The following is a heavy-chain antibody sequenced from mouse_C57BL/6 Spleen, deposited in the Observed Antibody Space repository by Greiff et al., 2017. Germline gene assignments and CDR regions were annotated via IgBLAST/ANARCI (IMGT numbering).Heavy chain of an antibody. J-gene: IGHJ3*01. D-gene: IGHD2-1*01. CDR3: ARDGNYWFAY. Sequence: QVQLQQSGAELMKPGASVKLSCKATGYTFTGYWIEWVKQRPGHGLEWIGEILPGSGSTNYNGKFKGKATFTADTSSNTAYMQLSSLTTEDSAIYYCARDGNYWFAYWGQGTLVTVSA. V-gene: IGHV1-9*01. CDR2: ILPGSGST. CDR1: GYTFTGYW.